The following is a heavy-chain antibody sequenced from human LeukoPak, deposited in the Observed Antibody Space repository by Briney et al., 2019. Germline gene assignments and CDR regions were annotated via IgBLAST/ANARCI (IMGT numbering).Heavy chain of an antibody. D-gene: IGHD3-22*01. Sequence: PGGSLRLSCAASGLTFSSYGMHWVRQAPGKGLEWVAVISYDGSYKYYADSVKGRFTISRDNSKNTLYVQMNSLRAEDTAVYYCAKDSSGYFEYFQHWGQGTLVTVSS. V-gene: IGHV3-30*18. J-gene: IGHJ1*01. CDR2: ISYDGSYK. CDR3: AKDSSGYFEYFQH. CDR1: GLTFSSYG.